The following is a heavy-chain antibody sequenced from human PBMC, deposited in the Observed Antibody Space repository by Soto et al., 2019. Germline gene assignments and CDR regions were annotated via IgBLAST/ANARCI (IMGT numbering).Heavy chain of an antibody. V-gene: IGHV3-53*01. CDR3: ARGGSGSYYFLIDY. CDR1: GFTVSSNY. CDR2: IYSGGST. J-gene: IGHJ4*02. D-gene: IGHD3-10*01. Sequence: GGSLRLSCAASGFTVSSNYMSWVRQAPGKGLEWVSVIYSGGSTYYADSVKGRFTISRDNAKNSLYLQMNSLRAEDTAVYYCARGGSGSYYFLIDYWGQGTLVTVS.